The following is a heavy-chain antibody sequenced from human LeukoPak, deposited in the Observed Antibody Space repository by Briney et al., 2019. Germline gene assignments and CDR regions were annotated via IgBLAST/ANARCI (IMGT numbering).Heavy chain of an antibody. D-gene: IGHD6-13*01. CDR2: ISYDGSNK. CDR1: GFTFSSYA. J-gene: IGHJ4*02. CDR3: AREGQAAGDYFDY. V-gene: IGHV3-30-3*01. Sequence: GGSLRLSCAASGFTFSSYAMHWVRQAPGKGLEWVAVISYDGSNKYYADSVKGRFTISRDNSKNTLYLQMNSLRAEDTAVYYCAREGQAAGDYFDYWGQGTLVTVS.